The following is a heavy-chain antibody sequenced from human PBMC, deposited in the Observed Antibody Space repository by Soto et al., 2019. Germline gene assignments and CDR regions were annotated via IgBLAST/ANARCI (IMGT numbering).Heavy chain of an antibody. D-gene: IGHD3-16*01. J-gene: IGHJ4*02. Sequence: SETLSLTCTVSGGSISSYYWSWIRQPPGKGLEWIGYIYYSGSTNYNPSLKSRVTISVDTSKNQFSLKLSSVTAADTAVYYCARAWGGHVEDYWGQGTLVTISS. CDR2: IYYSGST. CDR3: ARAWGGHVEDY. CDR1: GGSISSYY. V-gene: IGHV4-59*01.